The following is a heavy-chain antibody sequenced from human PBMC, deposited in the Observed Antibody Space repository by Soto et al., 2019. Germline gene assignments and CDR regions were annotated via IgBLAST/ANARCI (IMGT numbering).Heavy chain of an antibody. D-gene: IGHD3-3*01. CDR3: TRDLDYDFWSGYYYYYYYYGMDV. J-gene: IGHJ6*02. CDR2: IRSKAYGGTT. CDR1: GFTFGDYA. Sequence: GGSLRLSCTASGFTFGDYAMSWFRQAPGKGLEWVGFIRSKAYGGTTEYAASVKGRFTISRDDSKSIAYLQMNSLKTEDTAVYYCTRDLDYDFWSGYYYYYYYYGMDVWGQGTTVTVSS. V-gene: IGHV3-49*03.